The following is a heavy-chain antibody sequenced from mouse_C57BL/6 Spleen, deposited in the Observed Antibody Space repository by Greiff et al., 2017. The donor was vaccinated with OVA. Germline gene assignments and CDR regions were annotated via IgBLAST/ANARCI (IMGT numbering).Heavy chain of an antibody. D-gene: IGHD1-1*01. J-gene: IGHJ2*01. CDR2: IYPGSGNT. CDR3: ARSRPYYYGSSYYFDY. Sequence: QVQLKQSGPELVKPGASVKISCKASGYSFTSYYIHWVKQRPGQGLEWIGWIYPGSGNTKYNEKFKGKATLTADTSSSTAYMQLSSLTSEDSAVYYCARSRPYYYGSSYYFDYWGQGTTLTVSS. CDR1: GYSFTSYY. V-gene: IGHV1-66*01.